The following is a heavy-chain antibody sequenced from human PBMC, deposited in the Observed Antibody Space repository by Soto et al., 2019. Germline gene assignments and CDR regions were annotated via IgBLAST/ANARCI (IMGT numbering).Heavy chain of an antibody. CDR3: AKDPYPVVVVPAANGMDV. Sequence: EVQLLESGGGLIQPGGSLRLSCAASGLTFSRYAMSWVRQAPGKGLGWVSVISGSGGTTYYADSVKGRFTISRDNSKSILYLQMNGLRADDTAVYYCAKDPYPVVVVPAANGMDVWGQGTSVTVSS. CDR1: GLTFSRYA. J-gene: IGHJ6*02. V-gene: IGHV3-23*01. D-gene: IGHD2-2*01. CDR2: ISGSGGTT.